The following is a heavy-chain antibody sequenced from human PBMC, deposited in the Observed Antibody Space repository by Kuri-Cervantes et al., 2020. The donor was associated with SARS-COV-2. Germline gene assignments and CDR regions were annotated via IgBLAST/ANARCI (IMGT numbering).Heavy chain of an antibody. CDR2: ISGSGGAT. CDR3: AKLDPYYDSRND. CDR1: GFTFSSHA. Sequence: ETLSLTCAASGFTFSSHAMIWVRQAPGKGLEWVSSISGSGGATYYADSAKGRFTISRDNSKNTLSLQMNSLRAEDTAVYYCAKLDPYYDSRNDWGQGTLVTVSS. J-gene: IGHJ4*02. D-gene: IGHD3-22*01. V-gene: IGHV3-23*01.